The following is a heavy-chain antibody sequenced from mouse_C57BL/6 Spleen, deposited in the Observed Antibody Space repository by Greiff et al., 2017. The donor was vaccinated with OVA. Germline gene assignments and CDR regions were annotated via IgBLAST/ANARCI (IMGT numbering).Heavy chain of an antibody. J-gene: IGHJ4*01. CDR2: INPSSGYT. V-gene: IGHV1-7*01. CDR1: GYTFTSYW. Sequence: QVQLQQSGADLAKPGASVKLSCKASGYTFTSYWMHWVQQRPGQGLEWIGYINPSSGYTKYNQKFKDKVTLTADKASSTAYMQLSSLTYEDSAVYYCARSSLLPIDYWGQGTSVTVSS. CDR3: ARSSLLPIDY.